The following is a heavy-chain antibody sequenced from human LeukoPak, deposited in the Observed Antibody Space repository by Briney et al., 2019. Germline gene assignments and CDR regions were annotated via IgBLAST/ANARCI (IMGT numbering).Heavy chain of an antibody. CDR2: ISDTGSTI. Sequence: GGSLRLSCAASGFTFSSYELNWVRQAPGKGLEWVSYISDTGSTIYYADSVEGRFTISRDNAKNTLYLQMNSLRAEDTAVYYCARGRYNWNYERDAFDIWGQGTMVTVSS. CDR1: GFTFSSYE. J-gene: IGHJ3*02. CDR3: ARGRYNWNYERDAFDI. V-gene: IGHV3-48*03. D-gene: IGHD1-7*01.